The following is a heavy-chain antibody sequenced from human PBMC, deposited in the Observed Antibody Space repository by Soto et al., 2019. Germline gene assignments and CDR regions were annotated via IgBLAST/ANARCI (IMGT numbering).Heavy chain of an antibody. Sequence: VSVKVSCKASGYTFTSYGIHWVRQAPGQRLEWMGWINAANGDTKYSPKFQGRVTITRDTSASTAYMELSSLRSEDTAVYYCVRRHVSATGIDWSDPWGQGTLVTVSS. V-gene: IGHV1-3*01. CDR3: VRRHVSATGIDWSDP. J-gene: IGHJ5*02. CDR1: GYTFTSYG. D-gene: IGHD6-13*01. CDR2: INAANGDT.